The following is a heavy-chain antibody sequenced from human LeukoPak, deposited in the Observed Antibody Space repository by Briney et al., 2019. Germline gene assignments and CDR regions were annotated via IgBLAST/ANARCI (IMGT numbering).Heavy chain of an antibody. CDR1: GFTFSSYS. D-gene: IGHD3-22*01. J-gene: IGHJ4*02. Sequence: GGSLRLSWAASGFTFSSYSMNWFRQAPGKGLEWVSSISRSSNYKYYADSVKGRFTISRDNAKNSLYLQMNSLRAEDTALYYCASSRYDSSGYYGIIGYWGQGTLVTVSS. CDR3: ASSRYDSSGYYGIIGY. CDR2: ISRSSNYK. V-gene: IGHV3-21*01.